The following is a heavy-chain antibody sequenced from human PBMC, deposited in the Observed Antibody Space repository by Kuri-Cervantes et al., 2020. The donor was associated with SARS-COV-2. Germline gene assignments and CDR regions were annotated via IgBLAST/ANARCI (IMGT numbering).Heavy chain of an antibody. Sequence: GSLRLSCTVSGGSISSYYWSWIRQPPGKGLEWIGYIYYSGSTNYNPSLKSRVTISVDTSKNQFSLKLSSVTAADTAVYDCARGASYGGFDYWGQGTLVTVSS. CDR2: IYYSGST. V-gene: IGHV4-59*01. CDR3: ARGASYGGFDY. CDR1: GGSISSYY. D-gene: IGHD4-23*01. J-gene: IGHJ4*02.